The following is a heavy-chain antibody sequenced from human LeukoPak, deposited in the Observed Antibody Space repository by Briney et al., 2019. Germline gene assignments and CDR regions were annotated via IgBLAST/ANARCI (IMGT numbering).Heavy chain of an antibody. V-gene: IGHV3-30-3*01. CDR3: ARDQSLLWFGERQPYYYYYMDV. Sequence: GGSLGLSCAASGFTFSSYAMHWVRQAPGKGLEWVAVISYDGSNKYYADSVKGRFTISRDNSKNTLYLQMNSLRAEDTAVYYCARDQSLLWFGERQPYYYYYMDVWGKGTTVTVSS. J-gene: IGHJ6*03. CDR1: GFTFSSYA. CDR2: ISYDGSNK. D-gene: IGHD3-10*01.